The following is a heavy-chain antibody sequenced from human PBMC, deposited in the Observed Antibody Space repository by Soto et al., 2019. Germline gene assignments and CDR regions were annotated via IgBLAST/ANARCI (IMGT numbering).Heavy chain of an antibody. V-gene: IGHV3-53*01. Sequence: ESLPLSCAISGFSVSSNYLSWVRQAPGKGLEWVSVHYSGGSTYYADSVQGRFTISRDKSNNTLYLQMRRVRAEDTAVYFCARHRHPRGTVGATSPLDPWGQGTQVTVS. J-gene: IGHJ5*02. CDR3: ARHRHPRGTVGATSPLDP. D-gene: IGHD1-26*01. CDR2: HYSGGST. CDR1: GFSVSSNY.